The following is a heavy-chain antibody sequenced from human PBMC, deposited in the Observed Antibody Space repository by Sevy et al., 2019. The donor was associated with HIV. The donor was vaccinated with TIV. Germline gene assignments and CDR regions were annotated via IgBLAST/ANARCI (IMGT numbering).Heavy chain of an antibody. CDR3: AGRSSGWNAFDI. J-gene: IGHJ3*02. D-gene: IGHD6-19*01. CDR2: ISAYNGNT. CDR1: GYTFTSYG. V-gene: IGHV1-18*01. Sequence: ASVKVSCKASGYTFTSYGISWVRQAPGQGLEWMGWISAYNGNTNYAQKLQGRVTMTTDTSTSTAYMELRGLRSDDTAVYYCAGRSSGWNAFDIWGQGTMVTVSS.